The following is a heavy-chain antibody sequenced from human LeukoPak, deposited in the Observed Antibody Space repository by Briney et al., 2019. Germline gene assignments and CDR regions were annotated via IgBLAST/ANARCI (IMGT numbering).Heavy chain of an antibody. J-gene: IGHJ3*02. D-gene: IGHD2-8*01. V-gene: IGHV5-51*01. Sequence: GGSLKISCKGSGSSFTSYWIGWVRQMPGKGLEGMGIIYPGDSDTRYSPSRQGHITISADKSINAAYLQWSSLKASDTAMYYCARRRCTNDVCYTGGAFDIWGQGTVVTVSS. CDR3: ARRRCTNDVCYTGGAFDI. CDR1: GSSFTSYW. CDR2: IYPGDSDT.